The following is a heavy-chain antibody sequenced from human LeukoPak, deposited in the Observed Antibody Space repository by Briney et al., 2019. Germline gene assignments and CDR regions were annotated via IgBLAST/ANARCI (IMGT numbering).Heavy chain of an antibody. CDR1: GGSISSYY. J-gene: IGHJ3*02. D-gene: IGHD6-13*01. CDR2: IYYSGST. Sequence: SETLSLTCTVSGGSISSYYWSWIRQPPGKGLEWIGYIYYSGSTNYNPSLKSRVTISVDTSKNQFSLKLSSVTAADTAVYYCARLSSSSSDAFDIWGQGTMVTVSS. CDR3: ARLSSSSSDAFDI. V-gene: IGHV4-59*08.